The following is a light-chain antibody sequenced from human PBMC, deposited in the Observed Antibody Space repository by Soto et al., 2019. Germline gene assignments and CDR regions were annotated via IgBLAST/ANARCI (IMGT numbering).Light chain of an antibody. CDR2: DAS. CDR1: QFISSF. V-gene: IGKV1-39*01. J-gene: IGKJ1*01. Sequence: DFQMTQSPSSLPASVGDTVTITFLASQFISSFLNWYQQKPGTAPKLLIYDASTLQSGVPSRFSGGGSGTDFSLFISNLQPEDFATYYCQQTYSSRTWTFGQGTKVDIK. CDR3: QQTYSSRTWT.